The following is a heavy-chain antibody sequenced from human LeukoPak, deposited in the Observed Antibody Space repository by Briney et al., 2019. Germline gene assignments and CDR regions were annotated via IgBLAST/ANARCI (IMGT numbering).Heavy chain of an antibody. Sequence: GGSLRLSCAASGFTFRDYDMNWVRQAPGKGLEWVSYISSSGTTIYSADSVRGRFTISRDNAKISLYLQMTSLRAEDTAVYFCARLYRDTAGSLAGMDVWGRGTTVAVSS. CDR2: ISSSGTTI. CDR3: ARLYRDTAGSLAGMDV. D-gene: IGHD3-16*02. CDR1: GFTFRDYD. V-gene: IGHV3-48*03. J-gene: IGHJ6*02.